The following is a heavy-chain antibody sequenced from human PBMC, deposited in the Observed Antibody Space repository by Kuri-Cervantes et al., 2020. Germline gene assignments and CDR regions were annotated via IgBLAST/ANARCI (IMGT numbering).Heavy chain of an antibody. CDR3: AKDNYYGSGSYWN. CDR2: IRYDGSNK. J-gene: IGHJ4*02. CDR1: GFTFSKYG. V-gene: IGHV3-30*02. Sequence: GGSLRLSCAASGFTFSKYGMHWVRQAPGKGLEWVAFIRYDGSNKYYADSVKGRFTISRDNSKNTLYLQMNSLRAEDTAVYYCAKDNYYGSGSYWNWGQGTLVTVSS. D-gene: IGHD3-10*01.